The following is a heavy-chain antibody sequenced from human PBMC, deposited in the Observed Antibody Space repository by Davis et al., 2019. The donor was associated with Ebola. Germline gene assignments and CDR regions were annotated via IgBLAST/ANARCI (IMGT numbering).Heavy chain of an antibody. CDR1: GYTFTGYY. Sequence: AASVKVSCKASGYTFTGYYMHWVRQAPGQGLEWMGIINPSGGSTSYAQKFQGRVTMTRDTSTSTVYMEMSSLTSEDTAVYFCARTFVGGWLFDYWGQGTLVTVSS. J-gene: IGHJ4*02. V-gene: IGHV1-46*01. CDR2: INPSGGST. CDR3: ARTFVGGWLFDY. D-gene: IGHD1-26*01.